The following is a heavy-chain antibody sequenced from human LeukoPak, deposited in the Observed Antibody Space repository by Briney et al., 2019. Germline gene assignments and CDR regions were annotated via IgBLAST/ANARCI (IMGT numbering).Heavy chain of an antibody. Sequence: SETLSLTCTVSGGSISSSSYYWGWIRQPPGKGLEWIGYIYYSGSTNYNPSLKSRVTISVDTSKNQFSLKLSSVTAADTAVYYCARDRGKGSSWYAGSFDYWGQGTLVTVSS. CDR3: ARDRGKGSSWYAGSFDY. CDR1: GGSISSSSYY. J-gene: IGHJ4*02. CDR2: IYYSGST. D-gene: IGHD6-13*01. V-gene: IGHV4-61*01.